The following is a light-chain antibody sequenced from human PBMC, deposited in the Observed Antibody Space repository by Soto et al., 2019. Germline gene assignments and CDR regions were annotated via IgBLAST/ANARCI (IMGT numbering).Light chain of an antibody. V-gene: IGLV8-61*01. CDR3: ALYMGSGISV. J-gene: IGLJ2*01. CDR1: SGSVSTNYY. CDR2: STN. Sequence: QAVVTQEPSFSVSPGGTFTLTCALNSGSVSTNYYPSWYQQTPGQAPRTLIHSTNTRSSGVPDRFSGSILGNKAALTITGAQADDESDYYCALYMGSGISVFGGGTKLTVL.